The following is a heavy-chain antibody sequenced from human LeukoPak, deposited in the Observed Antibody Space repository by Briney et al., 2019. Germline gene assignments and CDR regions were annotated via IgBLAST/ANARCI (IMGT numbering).Heavy chain of an antibody. D-gene: IGHD6-13*01. CDR1: GFTFIDYD. Sequence: GGSLRLSCAASGFTFIDYDMHWVRQVIGKGLEWVSAIGIRGDTHYSGSVKGRFTISRENAESSLYLQMNSLRAEDTAVYYCAKVLVGAAAAPVDYWGQGTLVTVSS. CDR2: IGIRGDT. V-gene: IGHV3-13*01. CDR3: AKVLVGAAAAPVDY. J-gene: IGHJ4*02.